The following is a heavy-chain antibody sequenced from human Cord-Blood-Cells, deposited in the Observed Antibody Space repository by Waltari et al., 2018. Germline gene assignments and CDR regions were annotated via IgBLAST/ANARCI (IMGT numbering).Heavy chain of an antibody. V-gene: IGHV4-39*01. CDR3: ARREDGDYWFDP. CDR2: IYYSGST. Sequence: QLQLQESGPGLVKPSETLSLTCTVSGGSISSSSYYWGWIRQPPGKGLEWIGSIYYSGSTYYNPSLKSRVTISVETSKNQFSLKLSSVTAADTAVYYCARREDGDYWFDPWGQGTLVTVSS. CDR1: GGSISSSSYY. J-gene: IGHJ5*02. D-gene: IGHD4-17*01.